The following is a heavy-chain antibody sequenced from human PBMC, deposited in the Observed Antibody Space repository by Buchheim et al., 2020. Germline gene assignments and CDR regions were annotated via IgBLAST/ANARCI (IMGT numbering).Heavy chain of an antibody. CDR3: ARETYYYGSGSPDYYYYGMDV. V-gene: IGHV3-30-3*01. J-gene: IGHJ6*02. CDR1: GFTFSSYA. CDR2: ISYDGSNK. Sequence: QVQLVESGGGVVQPGRSLRLSCAASGFTFSSYAMHWVRQAPGKGLEWVAVISYDGSNKYYADSVKGRFTISRDNSKNTLYLQMNSLRAEDTAVYYCARETYYYGSGSPDYYYYGMDVWGQGTT. D-gene: IGHD3-10*01.